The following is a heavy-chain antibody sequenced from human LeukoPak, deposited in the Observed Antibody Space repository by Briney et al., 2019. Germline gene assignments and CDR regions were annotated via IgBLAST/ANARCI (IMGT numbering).Heavy chain of an antibody. J-gene: IGHJ4*02. CDR2: IIPIFGTA. V-gene: IGHV1-69*01. CDR3: ASSPYHSYSSFMLEGKGSPLFFDY. D-gene: IGHD6-6*01. Sequence: ASVKVSCKASGGTFSSYAISWVRQAPEQGLEWMGGIIPIFGTANYAQKFQGRVTITADESTSTAYMELSSLRSEDTAVYYCASSPYHSYSSFMLEGKGSPLFFDYWGQGTLVTVSS. CDR1: GGTFSSYA.